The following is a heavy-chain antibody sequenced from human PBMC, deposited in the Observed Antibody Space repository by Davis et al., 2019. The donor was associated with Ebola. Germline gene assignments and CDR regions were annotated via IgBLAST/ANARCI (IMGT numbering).Heavy chain of an antibody. D-gene: IGHD2-2*01. CDR3: AKVPGGTSRQPDIDY. V-gene: IGHV3-23*01. Sequence: GESLKISCAASGFTFSNAWMSWVRQAPGKGLEWVSAISGSGGSTYYADSVKGRFTISRDNSKNTLYLQMNSLRAEDTAVYYCAKVPGGTSRQPDIDYWGQGTLVTVSS. CDR1: GFTFSNAW. CDR2: ISGSGGST. J-gene: IGHJ4*02.